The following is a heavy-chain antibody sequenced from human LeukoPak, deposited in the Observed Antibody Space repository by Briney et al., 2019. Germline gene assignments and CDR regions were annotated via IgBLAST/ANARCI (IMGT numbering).Heavy chain of an antibody. CDR2: IIPIFGTA. CDR1: GGTFSSYA. V-gene: IGHV1-69*13. J-gene: IGHJ4*02. D-gene: IGHD3-22*01. CDR3: ARPDKESGYYCAGY. Sequence: ASVKVSCKAYGGTFSSYAISWVRQAPGQGIEWMGGIIPIFGTANYAQKFQGRVTITADESTSTAYMELSSLRSEDTAVYYCARPDKESGYYCAGYWGQGTLVTVSS.